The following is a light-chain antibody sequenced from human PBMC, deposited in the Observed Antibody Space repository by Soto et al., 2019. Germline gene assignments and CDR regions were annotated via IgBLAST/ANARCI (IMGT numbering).Light chain of an antibody. CDR3: SSYAGPKNLI. CDR1: ASDIGNYNY. CDR2: EVS. V-gene: IGLV2-8*01. Sequence: QSALTQPPSASGSPGQSVTISCTGTASDIGNYNYVSWYQQHPGKAPKLVIYEVSMRPSGVPDRFSGSKSGNTASLTVSGLQAEDEADYYCSSYAGPKNLIFGGGTQLTVL. J-gene: IGLJ2*01.